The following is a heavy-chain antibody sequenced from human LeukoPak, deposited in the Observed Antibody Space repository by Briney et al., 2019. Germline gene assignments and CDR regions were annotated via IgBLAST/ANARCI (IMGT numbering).Heavy chain of an antibody. CDR1: GGSISSSSYY. CDR2: IYYSGST. Sequence: SETLSLTCTVSGGSISSSSYYWGWIRQPPGKGLEWIGSIYYSGSTYYNPSLKSRVTISVDTSKNQFSLKLSSVTAADTAVYYCARADYFIAAAAFDIWGQGTMVTVSS. CDR3: ARADYFIAAAAFDI. V-gene: IGHV4-39*07. J-gene: IGHJ3*02. D-gene: IGHD6-13*01.